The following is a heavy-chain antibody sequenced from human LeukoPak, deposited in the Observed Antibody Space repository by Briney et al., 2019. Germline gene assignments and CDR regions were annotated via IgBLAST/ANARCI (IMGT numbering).Heavy chain of an antibody. CDR3: AKDRSVGATPEDLFDI. CDR1: GLTFSNYA. CDR2: ISGSGGST. D-gene: IGHD1-26*01. V-gene: IGHV3-23*01. Sequence: PGGSLRLSCAASGLTFSNYAMSWVRQAPGKGLEWVSGISGSGGSTYYADSVKGRFTISRDNSKNTLFLQMNSLRAGDTAMYYCAKDRSVGATPEDLFDIWGQGTMVTVSS. J-gene: IGHJ3*02.